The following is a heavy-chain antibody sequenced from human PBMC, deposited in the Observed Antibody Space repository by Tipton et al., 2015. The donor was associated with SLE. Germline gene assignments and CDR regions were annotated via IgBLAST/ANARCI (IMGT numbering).Heavy chain of an antibody. CDR3: ARASKLELQAFDI. Sequence: TLSLTCTVSGGSISSYYWSWIRQPPGKGLEWIGYIYYSGSTYYNPSLKSRVTISVDRSKNQFSLKLSSVTAADTAVYYCARASKLELQAFDIWGQGTMVTVSS. CDR2: IYYSGST. J-gene: IGHJ3*02. D-gene: IGHD1-7*01. CDR1: GGSISSYY. V-gene: IGHV4-59*12.